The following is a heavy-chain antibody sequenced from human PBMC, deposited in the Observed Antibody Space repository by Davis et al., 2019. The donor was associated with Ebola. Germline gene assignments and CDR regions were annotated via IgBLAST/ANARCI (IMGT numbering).Heavy chain of an antibody. D-gene: IGHD3-3*01. CDR2: IWYDGSNK. V-gene: IGHV3-33*01. Sequence: GESLKISCAASGFTFSSYGMHWVRQAPGKGLEWVAVIWYDGSNKYYADSVKGRFTISRDNSKNTLYLQMNSLRAEDTAVYYCARERFLEWFSRYMDVWGKGTTVTVSS. J-gene: IGHJ6*03. CDR1: GFTFSSYG. CDR3: ARERFLEWFSRYMDV.